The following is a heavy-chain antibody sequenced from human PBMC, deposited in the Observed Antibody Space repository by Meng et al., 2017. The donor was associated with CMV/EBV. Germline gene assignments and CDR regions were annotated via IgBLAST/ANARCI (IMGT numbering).Heavy chain of an antibody. D-gene: IGHD3-3*01. CDR3: VGSEEFYHFRSGWEWYYHYGMDV. CDR1: GDTFSKYV. CDR2: FIPMRATT. J-gene: IGHJ6*02. Sequence: SVKVSCKASGDTFSKYVTSWVRQAPGQGLEWMGGFIPMRATTNYAQRFQGRVTITADKSTATVYMELSSLRSEDTAVYYCVGSEEFYHFRSGWEWYYHYGMDVWGPGTTVTVSS. V-gene: IGHV1-69*10.